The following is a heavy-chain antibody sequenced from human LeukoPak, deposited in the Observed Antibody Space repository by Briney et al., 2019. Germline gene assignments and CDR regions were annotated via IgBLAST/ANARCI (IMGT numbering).Heavy chain of an antibody. CDR2: IYYTGST. Sequence: PSETLSLTCTVSGDSIRSYYWNWIRRPPGKGLEWIGYIYYTGSTSYNPSLKSRVTISLDTSKSQFSLRLTSVTAADTAVYYCTSHGSSGHDPLTWGQGTLVTVSS. D-gene: IGHD5-12*01. V-gene: IGHV4-59*08. CDR1: GDSIRSYY. J-gene: IGHJ4*01. CDR3: TSHGSSGHDPLT.